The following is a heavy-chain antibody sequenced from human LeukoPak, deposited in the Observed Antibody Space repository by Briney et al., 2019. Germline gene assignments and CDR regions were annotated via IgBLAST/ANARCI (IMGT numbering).Heavy chain of an antibody. CDR1: GYSISSGYY. Sequence: SETLSLTCTVSGYSISSGYYWGWIRQPPGKGLEWIGSIYHSGSTYYNPSLKSQVSISIDTSKNQFSLRLTSVTAEDTAVYYCARQTGSGLFILPGGQGTLVTVSS. D-gene: IGHD3/OR15-3a*01. J-gene: IGHJ4*02. V-gene: IGHV4-38-2*02. CDR2: IYHSGST. CDR3: ARQTGSGLFILP.